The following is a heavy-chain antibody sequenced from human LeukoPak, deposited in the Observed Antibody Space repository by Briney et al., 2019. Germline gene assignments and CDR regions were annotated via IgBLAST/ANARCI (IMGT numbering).Heavy chain of an antibody. D-gene: IGHD6-19*01. CDR2: INHRGST. V-gene: IGHV4-34*01. J-gene: IGHJ4*02. CDR3: ARVRSSGWYSGIDY. CDR1: GGSFSGYY. Sequence: SETLSLTCAVYGGSFSGYYWSWIRQPPGKGREWIGEINHRGSTNYNPSLKSRVTISVDTSKNQFSLKLSSVTAADTAVYYCARVRSSGWYSGIDYWGQGTLVTVSS.